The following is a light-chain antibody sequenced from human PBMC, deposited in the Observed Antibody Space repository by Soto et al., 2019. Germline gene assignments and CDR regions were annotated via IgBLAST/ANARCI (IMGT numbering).Light chain of an antibody. V-gene: IGKV1-39*01. J-gene: IGKJ4*01. Sequence: DIQMTQSPSSLSASVGDRVTITCRASQDINIYLNWYQQRPGKAPNLLIYTASSMQSGVPSRFSGSGSGTDFSLTITSLQPEDFATYFCQQSHSTPLTFGGGTKVDIK. CDR3: QQSHSTPLT. CDR1: QDINIY. CDR2: TAS.